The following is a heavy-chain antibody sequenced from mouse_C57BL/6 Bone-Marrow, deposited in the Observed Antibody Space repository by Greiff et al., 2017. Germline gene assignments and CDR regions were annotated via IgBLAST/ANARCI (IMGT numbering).Heavy chain of an antibody. CDR1: GFTFSDYY. CDR3: ARHGAAWFAY. J-gene: IGHJ3*01. CDR2: ISNGGGST. V-gene: IGHV5-12*01. D-gene: IGHD3-3*01. Sequence: EVKLMESGGGLVQPGGSLKLSCAASGFTFSDYYMYWVRQTPEKRLEWVAYISNGGGSTYSPATVKGRFTISRDNAMNTLYLQMSRLKSEDTAMYYCARHGAAWFAYWGQGTLVTVSA.